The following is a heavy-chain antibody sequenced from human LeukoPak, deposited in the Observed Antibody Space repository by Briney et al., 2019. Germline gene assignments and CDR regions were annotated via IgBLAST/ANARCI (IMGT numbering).Heavy chain of an antibody. J-gene: IGHJ4*02. D-gene: IGHD3-16*01. CDR3: ASTKVKFGGVFDY. Sequence: SETLSLACAVYGGSFSGYYWSWIRQPPGKGLEWIGEINHSGSTNYNPSLKSRVTISVDTSKNQFSLKLSSVTAADTAVYYCASTKVKFGGVFDYWGQGTLVTVSS. CDR1: GGSFSGYY. V-gene: IGHV4-34*01. CDR2: INHSGST.